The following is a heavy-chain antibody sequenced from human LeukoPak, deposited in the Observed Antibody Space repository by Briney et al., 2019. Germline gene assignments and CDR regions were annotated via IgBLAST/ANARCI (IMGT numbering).Heavy chain of an antibody. CDR1: GFTFSSYE. J-gene: IGHJ6*03. CDR3: ARDQKGIAVAGYMDV. V-gene: IGHV3-48*03. D-gene: IGHD6-19*01. CDR2: ISSSGSTI. Sequence: GGSLRLSCAASGFTFSSYEMNWVRQAPGKGLEWVSYISSSGSTIYYADSVKGRFTISRDNAKNSLYLQMNSLRAEDTAVYYCARDQKGIAVAGYMDVWGKGTTVTVSS.